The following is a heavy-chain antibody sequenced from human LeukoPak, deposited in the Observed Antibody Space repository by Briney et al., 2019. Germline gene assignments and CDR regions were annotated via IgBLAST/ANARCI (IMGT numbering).Heavy chain of an antibody. V-gene: IGHV4-4*07. CDR1: GDSISSYD. J-gene: IGHJ5*02. D-gene: IGHD5-12*01. CDR2: ISASGST. CDR3: ARGMAAAYDYNWFDP. Sequence: PSETLSLTCTVSGDSISSYDWSWIRQPAGKGLEWIGRISASGSTRYNPSLKSRLTMSVDTSKNQLFLKMTSVTAADTAVYFCARGMAAAYDYNWFDPWGQGTLVTVSS.